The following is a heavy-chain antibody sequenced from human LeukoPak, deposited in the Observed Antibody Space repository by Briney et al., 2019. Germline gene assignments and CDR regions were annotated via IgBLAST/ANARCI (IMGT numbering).Heavy chain of an antibody. CDR3: ARGPYGANTRYYFDY. J-gene: IGHJ4*02. Sequence: SETLSLTCTVSGGSVSSGSYYWSWLRQPPGKGLEWIGYIYYSGGTNYSPSLKSRVTISVDTSKNQFSLKLSSVTAADTAVYYCARGPYGANTRYYFDYWGQGTLVTVSS. CDR2: IYYSGGT. CDR1: GGSVSSGSYY. V-gene: IGHV4-61*01. D-gene: IGHD4-17*01.